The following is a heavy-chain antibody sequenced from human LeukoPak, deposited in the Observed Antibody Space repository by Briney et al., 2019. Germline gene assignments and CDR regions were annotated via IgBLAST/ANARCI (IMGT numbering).Heavy chain of an antibody. D-gene: IGHD2-2*01. CDR1: GFVFSNFV. J-gene: IGHJ4*02. CDR3: ARGSCDSTSCYVAY. V-gene: IGHV3-30*03. CDR2: LSLDGSNK. Sequence: SGGSLTLSCAASGFVFSNFVMHWVRQAPGKGLEWVAVLSLDGSNKYYADSVKGRFTISRDNSKNTLFLQMSSLRVEDTGVYYCARGSCDSTSCYVAYWGQGTLVTVSS.